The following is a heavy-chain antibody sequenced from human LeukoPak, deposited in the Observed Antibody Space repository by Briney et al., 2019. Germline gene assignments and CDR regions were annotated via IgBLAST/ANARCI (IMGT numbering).Heavy chain of an antibody. CDR3: RYSSSWYVDYFDY. CDR2: INHSGST. V-gene: IGHV4-39*07. CDR1: GGSISSGGYY. Sequence: SETLSLTCTVSGGSISSGGYYWSWIRQPPGKGLEWIGEINHSGSTNYNPSLKSRVTISVDTSKNQFSLKLSSVTAADTAVYYCRYSSSWYVDYFDYWGQGTLVTVSS. J-gene: IGHJ4*02. D-gene: IGHD6-13*01.